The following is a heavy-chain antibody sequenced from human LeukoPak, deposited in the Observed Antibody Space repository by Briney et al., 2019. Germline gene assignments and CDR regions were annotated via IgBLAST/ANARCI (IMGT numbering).Heavy chain of an antibody. D-gene: IGHD3-10*01. J-gene: IGHJ1*01. CDR2: ISSSSSYI. CDR1: GFTFSSYS. Sequence: PGGSLRLSCAASGFTFSSYSMNWVRQAPGKGLEWVSSISSSSSYIYYADSVKGRFTTSRDNAKNSLYLQMNSLRAEDTAVYYCARDGRDGSGSYKSEYFQHWGQGTLVTVSS. V-gene: IGHV3-21*01. CDR3: ARDGRDGSGSYKSEYFQH.